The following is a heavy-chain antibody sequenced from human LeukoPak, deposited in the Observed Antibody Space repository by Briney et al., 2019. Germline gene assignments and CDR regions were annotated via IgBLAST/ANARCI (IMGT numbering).Heavy chain of an antibody. CDR2: INPNSGGT. CDR3: ARGGQWLAYLLFDY. D-gene: IGHD6-19*01. J-gene: IGHJ4*02. V-gene: IGHV1-2*02. CDR1: GYTFTGYY. Sequence: ASVKVSCKASGYTFTGYYMHWVRQAPGQGLEWMGWINPNSGGTNYAQKFQGRVTMTRDTSISTAYMELSGLRSDDTAVYYCARGGQWLAYLLFDYWGQGTLVTVSS.